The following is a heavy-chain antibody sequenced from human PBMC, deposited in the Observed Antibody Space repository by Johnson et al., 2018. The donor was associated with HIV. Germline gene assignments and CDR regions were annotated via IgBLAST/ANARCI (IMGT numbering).Heavy chain of an antibody. D-gene: IGHD5-24*01. V-gene: IGHV3-30*02. CDR2: IRYDGSEK. CDR1: GFTFSSYG. J-gene: IGHJ3*02. CDR3: ARELEIAQGLDAFDI. Sequence: QVQLVESGGGVVQPGGSLRLSCAASGFTFSSYGMHWVRQAPGKGLEWVAFIRYDGSEKYYVDSVKGRFTISRDNAKNSLYLQMNSLRAEDTAVYYCARELEIAQGLDAFDIWGQGTMVTVSS.